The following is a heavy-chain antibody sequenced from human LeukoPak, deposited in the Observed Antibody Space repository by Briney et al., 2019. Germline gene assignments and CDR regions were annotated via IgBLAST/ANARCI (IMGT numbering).Heavy chain of an antibody. V-gene: IGHV1-69*05. D-gene: IGHD3-22*01. J-gene: IGHJ5*02. CDR2: IIPIFGTA. Sequence: PRSSVKVFCKASGGTFSSYAISWVRQAPGQGLEWMGGIIPIFGTANYAQKFQGRVTITTDESTSTAYMELSSLRSEDTAVYYCARGLIHYYDSSGFDPWGQGTLVTVSS. CDR3: ARGLIHYYDSSGFDP. CDR1: GGTFSSYA.